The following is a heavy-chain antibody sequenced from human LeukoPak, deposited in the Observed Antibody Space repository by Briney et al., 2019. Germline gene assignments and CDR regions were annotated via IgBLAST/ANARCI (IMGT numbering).Heavy chain of an antibody. J-gene: IGHJ4*02. V-gene: IGHV4-59*01. CDR3: ARAIPAARGYCSGGSCYSTIFDY. Sequence: PSETLSLTCTASGGSISSYYWSWIRQPPGKGLEWIGYIYYSGSTNYNPSLKSRVTISVDTSKNQFSLKLSSVTAADTAVYYCARAIPAARGYCSGGSCYSTIFDYWGQGTLVTVSS. CDR2: IYYSGST. CDR1: GGSISSYY. D-gene: IGHD2-15*01.